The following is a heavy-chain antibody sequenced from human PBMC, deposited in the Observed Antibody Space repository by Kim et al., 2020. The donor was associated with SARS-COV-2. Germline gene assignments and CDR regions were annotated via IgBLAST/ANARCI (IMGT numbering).Heavy chain of an antibody. CDR1: GFTFSSYG. J-gene: IGHJ4*02. D-gene: IGHD1-7*01. V-gene: IGHV3-30*18. Sequence: GGSLRLSCAASGFTFSSYGMHWVRQAPGKGLEWVAVISYDGDNTYYAASVRGRFTISRDNSKSTLFLQMNSLGPEDTAMYYCAKAGGNYFGYFDSWGQGTLVAVS. CDR2: ISYDGDNT. CDR3: AKAGGNYFGYFDS.